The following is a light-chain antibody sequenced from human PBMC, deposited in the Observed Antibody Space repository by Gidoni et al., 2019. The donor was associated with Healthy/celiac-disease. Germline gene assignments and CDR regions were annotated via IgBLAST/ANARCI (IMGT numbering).Light chain of an antibody. J-gene: IGLJ2*01. V-gene: IGLV1-40*01. CDR2: GNT. CDR1: SSNIGAGYD. CDR3: QSYDSSLSVV. Sequence: QSVLTQPPSVSGAPGQRVTISCTGSSSNIGAGYDLHWYQQLPGTAPHLLIYGNTHRPSGVPDRFSGSKSVTSASLAITGLQADDESDYYCQSYDSSLSVVFGGGTTLTVL.